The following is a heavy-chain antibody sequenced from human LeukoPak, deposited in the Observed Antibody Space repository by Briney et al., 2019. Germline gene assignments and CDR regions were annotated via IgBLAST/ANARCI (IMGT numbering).Heavy chain of an antibody. V-gene: IGHV4-34*01. CDR3: ARDGYSGYDSPDYFDY. CDR2: INHSGST. D-gene: IGHD5-12*01. Sequence: SETLSLTCAVYGGSFSGYYWSWIRQPPGKGLEWIGEINHSGSTNYNPSLKSRVTISVDTSKNQFSLKLSSVTAADTAVYYCARDGYSGYDSPDYFDYWGQGTLVTVSS. CDR1: GGSFSGYY. J-gene: IGHJ4*02.